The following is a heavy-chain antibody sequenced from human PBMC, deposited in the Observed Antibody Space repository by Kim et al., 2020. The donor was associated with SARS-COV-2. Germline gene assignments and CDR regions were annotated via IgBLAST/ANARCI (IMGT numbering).Heavy chain of an antibody. J-gene: IGHJ3*02. CDR2: IRGRGEST. V-gene: IGHV3-23*01. Sequence: GGSLRLSCAVSGFIFSSHAMSWVRQAPGKGLEWVSAIRGRGESTNYADSVKGRFTISRDNSKSTLYLHMSSLGAEDTAIYYCAKLRGYFADHDAFDIWGQGTLVTLS. CDR3: AKLRGYFADHDAFDI. CDR1: GFIFSSHA. D-gene: IGHD3-22*01.